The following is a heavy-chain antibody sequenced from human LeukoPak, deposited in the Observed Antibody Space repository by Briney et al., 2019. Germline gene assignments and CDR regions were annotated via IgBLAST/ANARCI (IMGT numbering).Heavy chain of an antibody. CDR2: INPIGGST. Sequence: ASVKVSCKASGYTFTSYYMHWVRQAPGQGLEWMGIINPIGGSTSYAQKFQGRVTMTRDTSTSTVYMELSSLRSEDTAVYYCARARGSDSSSNYYMDVWGKGTTVTVSS. V-gene: IGHV1-46*01. CDR1: GYTFTSYY. J-gene: IGHJ6*03. CDR3: ARARGSDSSSNYYMDV. D-gene: IGHD6-13*01.